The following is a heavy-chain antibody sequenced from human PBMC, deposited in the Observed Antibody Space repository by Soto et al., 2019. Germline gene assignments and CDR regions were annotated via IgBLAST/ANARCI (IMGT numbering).Heavy chain of an antibody. D-gene: IGHD3-22*01. J-gene: IGHJ4*02. CDR2: ISGSGGST. CDR1: GFTFSSYA. V-gene: IGHV3-23*01. CDR3: AKDAEYYYDSSGYYDY. Sequence: GGSLRLSCAASGFTFSSYAMSWVRQAPGKGLEWVSAISGSGGSTYYADSVKGRFTISRDNSKNTLYLQMNSLRAEDTAVYYCAKDAEYYYDSSGYYDYWGQGPLATVPS.